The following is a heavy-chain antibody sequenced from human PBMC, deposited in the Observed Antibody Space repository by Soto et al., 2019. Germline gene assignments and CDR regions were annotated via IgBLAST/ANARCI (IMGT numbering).Heavy chain of an antibody. CDR1: GYTFTSYA. CDR3: ARKSWIYCSGGSCYSLYAFDI. J-gene: IGHJ3*02. V-gene: IGHV1-3*01. D-gene: IGHD2-15*01. Sequence: ASVKSSCNASGYTFTSYAMHWVRQAPGQRLERMGWINAGNGNTKYSQKFQGRVTITRDTSASTAYMEMSSLRSEDTAVYYCARKSWIYCSGGSCYSLYAFDIWGQGTMVTVSS. CDR2: INAGNGNT.